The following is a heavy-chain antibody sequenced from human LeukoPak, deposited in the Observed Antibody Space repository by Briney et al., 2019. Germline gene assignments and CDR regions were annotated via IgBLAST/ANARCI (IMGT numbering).Heavy chain of an antibody. CDR2: IIPIFGTA. J-gene: IGHJ4*02. Sequence: ASVKVSCKASGGTFSSYAISWVRQAPGQGLEWMGGIIPIFGTANYAQKFQGRVTTTADESTSTAYMELSSLRSEDTAVYYCARVGYSYRVVGSFDYWGQGTLVTVSS. V-gene: IGHV1-69*13. CDR1: GGTFSSYA. CDR3: ARVGYSYRVVGSFDY. D-gene: IGHD5-18*01.